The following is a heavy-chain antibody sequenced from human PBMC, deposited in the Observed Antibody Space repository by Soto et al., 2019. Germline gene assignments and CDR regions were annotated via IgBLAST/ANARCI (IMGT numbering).Heavy chain of an antibody. CDR3: ARDHWNIAVAGAAAFDI. CDR1: GYMFTSYG. V-gene: IGHV1-18*01. J-gene: IGHJ3*02. D-gene: IGHD6-19*01. Sequence: GASVKVSCKGSGYMFTSYGISWVRQAPGQGLEWMGWISGYNGNTNYAQKLQGRVTMTTDTSTSTAYMELRSLRSDDTVVYYCARDHWNIAVAGAAAFDILGPGKMVT. CDR2: ISGYNGNT.